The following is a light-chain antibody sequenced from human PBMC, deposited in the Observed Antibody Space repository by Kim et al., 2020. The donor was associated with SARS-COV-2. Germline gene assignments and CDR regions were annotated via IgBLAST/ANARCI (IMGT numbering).Light chain of an antibody. CDR1: SSDVGGYNY. J-gene: IGLJ3*02. V-gene: IGLV2-14*03. CDR2: DGS. Sequence: QSITISCTGTSSDVGGYNYVSWYQQPPGKAPNLMIYDGSNRPSGVSNRFSGSTSGNTASLTISGLQAEDEADYYCSSYTSSSTRVFGGGTQLTVL. CDR3: SSYTSSSTRV.